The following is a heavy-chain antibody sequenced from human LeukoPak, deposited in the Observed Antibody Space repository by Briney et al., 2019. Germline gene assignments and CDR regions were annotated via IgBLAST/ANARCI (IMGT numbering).Heavy chain of an antibody. V-gene: IGHV3-7*01. D-gene: IGHD4-17*01. CDR1: GFTFSSYT. CDR3: ARDTLVYADSPDAFDI. J-gene: IGHJ3*02. CDR2: IKQDGSEK. Sequence: GGSLRLSCAASGFTFSSYTMHWVRQAPGKGLEWVANIKQDGSEKYYVDSVKGRFTISRDNAKNSLYLQMNSLRDEDTAVYYCARDTLVYADSPDAFDIWGQGTMVTVSS.